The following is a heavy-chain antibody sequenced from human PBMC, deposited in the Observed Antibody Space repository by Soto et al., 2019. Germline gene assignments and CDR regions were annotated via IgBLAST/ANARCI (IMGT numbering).Heavy chain of an antibody. Sequence: QGQLQQWGAGLLKPSEALSLTCAAYGGSFSGYNWGGIRHPQGKGLEWIGEINHSGSTNYNPSLKSRVTISVDTYKNQFSLKLSSVTAADTAVYYCASSLSYWFDPWGQGTLVTVSS. CDR2: INHSGST. J-gene: IGHJ5*02. CDR3: ASSLSYWFDP. CDR1: GGSFSGYN. V-gene: IGHV4-34*01. D-gene: IGHD3-16*02.